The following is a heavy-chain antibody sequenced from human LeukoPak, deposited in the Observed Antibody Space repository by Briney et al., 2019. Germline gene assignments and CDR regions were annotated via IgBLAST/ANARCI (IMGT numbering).Heavy chain of an antibody. CDR1: GFTFSNYN. Sequence: GGSLRLSCAASGFTFSNYNMNWVRQAPGKGLEWVANIKQDGSEKYYVDSVKGRFTISRDNAKNSLYLQMSSLRADDTAVYYCARDLPTGSDYFDYWGQGTLVTVSS. J-gene: IGHJ4*02. V-gene: IGHV3-7*01. CDR2: IKQDGSEK. CDR3: ARDLPTGSDYFDY.